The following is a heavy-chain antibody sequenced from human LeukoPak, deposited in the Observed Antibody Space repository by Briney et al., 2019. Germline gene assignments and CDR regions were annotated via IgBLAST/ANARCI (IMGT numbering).Heavy chain of an antibody. CDR3: ASGYRFRN. Sequence: GASVKVSCKASGYIFTDYYMHWVRQAPGQGLEWMGWINPNRGGTDYAQKFQGRVTMTRDTSISTAYMELSRLRYDDTAVYYCASGYRFRNWGQGTLVTVSS. CDR2: INPNRGGT. J-gene: IGHJ4*02. CDR1: GYIFTDYY. V-gene: IGHV1-2*02. D-gene: IGHD5-18*01.